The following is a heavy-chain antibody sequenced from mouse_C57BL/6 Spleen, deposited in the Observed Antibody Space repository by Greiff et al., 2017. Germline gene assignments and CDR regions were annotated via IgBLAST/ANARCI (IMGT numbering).Heavy chain of an antibody. CDR2: IYPRDGGT. CDR3: AREYYGSSVRYYFDY. J-gene: IGHJ2*01. Sequence: QVQLQQSDAELVKPGASVKISCKVSGYTFTDHTIHWMKQRPGQGLEWIGSIYPRDGGTKYNEKFKGKATLTADKSSSTAYMQLNSLTSEDSAVYFCAREYYGSSVRYYFDYWGQGTTLTVSS. D-gene: IGHD1-1*01. CDR1: GYTFTDHT. V-gene: IGHV1-78*01.